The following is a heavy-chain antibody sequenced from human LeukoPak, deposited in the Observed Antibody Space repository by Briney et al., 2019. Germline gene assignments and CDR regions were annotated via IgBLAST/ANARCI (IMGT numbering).Heavy chain of an antibody. J-gene: IGHJ4*02. CDR1: GFTFSSYA. Sequence: PGRSLRLSCAASGFTFSSYAMHWVRQAPGKGLEWVAVISYDGSNKYYADSVKGRFTISRDNSKNTLYLQMNSLRAEDTAVYYCARGRKQWPADYWGQGTLVTVSS. CDR3: ARGRKQWPADY. V-gene: IGHV3-30-3*01. D-gene: IGHD6-19*01. CDR2: ISYDGSNK.